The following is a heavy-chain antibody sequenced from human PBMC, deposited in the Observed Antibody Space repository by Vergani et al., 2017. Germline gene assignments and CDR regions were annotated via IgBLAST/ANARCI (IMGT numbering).Heavy chain of an antibody. Sequence: QVQLQQWGAGLLKPSETLSLTCAVYGGSFSGYYWSWIRQPPGKGLEWIGEINHSGSTNYNPSLKSRVTISVDTSKNQFSLKLSSVTAADAAVCYCARGKGGYSYYYDGVDVGGQGTTVTGSS. V-gene: IGHV4-34*01. CDR2: INHSGST. D-gene: IGHD1-1*01. CDR1: GGSFSGYY. J-gene: IGHJ6*02. CDR3: ARGKGGYSYYYDGVDV.